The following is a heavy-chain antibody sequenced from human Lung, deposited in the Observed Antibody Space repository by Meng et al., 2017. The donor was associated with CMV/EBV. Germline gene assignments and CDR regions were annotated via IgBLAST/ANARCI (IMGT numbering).Heavy chain of an antibody. CDR3: ARPGIAAAGISKYYFDY. Sequence: QVQLQQWGAGLLRTADTLSLTCACCCVSFSGYYWSWIREPPGKGLEWIGEINHSGSTNYNPSLKSRVTISVDTSKNQFSLKLSSVTAADTAVYYCARPGIAAAGISKYYFDYWGQGTLVTVSS. CDR2: INHSGST. D-gene: IGHD6-13*01. CDR1: CVSFSGYY. J-gene: IGHJ4*02. V-gene: IGHV4-34*01.